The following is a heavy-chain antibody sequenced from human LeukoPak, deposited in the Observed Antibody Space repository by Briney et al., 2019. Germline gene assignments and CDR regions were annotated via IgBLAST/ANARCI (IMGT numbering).Heavy chain of an antibody. CDR3: ARMGAIGGASANPDY. V-gene: IGHV3-23*01. D-gene: IGHD2-21*01. CDR2: ISGSGIGGRT. Sequence: GGSLRLSCAASGFTFSSYAMSWFRQAPGKGLEWVSGISGSGIGGRTHYADSVKGRFTISRDNSKNTLYLQMNSLRVEDTAVYYCARMGAIGGASANPDYWGQGTLVTVSS. J-gene: IGHJ4*02. CDR1: GFTFSSYA.